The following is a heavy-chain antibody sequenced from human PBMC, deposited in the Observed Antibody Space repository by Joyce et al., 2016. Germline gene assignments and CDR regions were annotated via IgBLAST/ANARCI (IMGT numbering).Heavy chain of an antibody. CDR2: ISRSSSYI. J-gene: IGHJ4*02. CDR3: ARDRQGSNWIDC. Sequence: EVQLVESGGTLVRPGGSLRLSCVASGFTFNTYDMNWVRQAPGEGLEWLSYISRSSSYIYYADSVEGRFTVSRDNAKNSLFLQMDSLRAEDTAVYYCARDRQGSNWIDCWGQGALVTVSS. V-gene: IGHV3-48*03. CDR1: GFTFNTYD. D-gene: IGHD2-8*01.